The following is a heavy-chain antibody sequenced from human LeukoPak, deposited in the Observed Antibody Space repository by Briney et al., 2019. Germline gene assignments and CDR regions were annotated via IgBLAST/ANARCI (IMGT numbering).Heavy chain of an antibody. CDR2: INPNSGGT. Sequence: ASVKVSCKASGYTFTGYYVHWVRQPPGQGLEWMGRINPNSGGTNYAQKVQGRVTMTRDTSISTAYMELSRLRSDDTAVYYCAATGCSGGSCYLLTSRDYWGQGTLVTVSS. J-gene: IGHJ4*02. CDR3: AATGCSGGSCYLLTSRDY. D-gene: IGHD2-15*01. V-gene: IGHV1-2*06. CDR1: GYTFTGYY.